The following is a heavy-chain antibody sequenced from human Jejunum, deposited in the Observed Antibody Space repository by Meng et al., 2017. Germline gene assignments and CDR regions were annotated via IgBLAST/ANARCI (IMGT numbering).Heavy chain of an antibody. D-gene: IGHD1-26*01. CDR1: GFTFSVYA. V-gene: IGHV3-30*14. CDR3: ARDRGWDLPYDL. Sequence: VRLVGCGGGVVQPGRSLRLSCAASGFTFSVYAMHWVRQTPGKGLEWVAVISYDGTNKYYADSVKGRFTISRDNAKNTVYLQMNRLRAEDTAVYYCARDRGWDLPYDLWGQGTLVTVSS. J-gene: IGHJ4*02. CDR2: ISYDGTNK.